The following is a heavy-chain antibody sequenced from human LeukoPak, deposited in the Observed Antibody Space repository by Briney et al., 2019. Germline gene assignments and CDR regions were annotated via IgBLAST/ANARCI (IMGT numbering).Heavy chain of an antibody. D-gene: IGHD1-20*01. CDR1: GFTFDDYA. V-gene: IGHV3-9*01. CDR3: ARAGYNWNDEYYFDY. Sequence: GRSLRLSCAASGFTFDDYAMHWVRQAPGKGLEWVSGISWNSGSIGYADSVKGRFTISRDNAKNSLYLQMNSLRAEDTAVYYCARAGYNWNDEYYFDYWGQGTLVTVSS. CDR2: ISWNSGSI. J-gene: IGHJ4*02.